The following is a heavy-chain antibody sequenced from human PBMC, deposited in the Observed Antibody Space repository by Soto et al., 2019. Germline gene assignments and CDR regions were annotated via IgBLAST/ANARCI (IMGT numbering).Heavy chain of an antibody. CDR2: TLYRSSKWYN. V-gene: IGHV6-1*01. CDR1: GLSVSTNIAA. J-gene: IGHJ6*02. D-gene: IGHD2-15*01. CDR3: ARDAAPTLNYHHGMDG. Sequence: SQTLCLTCAYSGLSVSTNIAAWSWIRQSPARGREWLGRTLYRSSKWYNEYAVSVKSRMTINPDTSKNQFSLQLNSVTPEDTAVYYCARDAAPTLNYHHGMDGWGQGTAVTVSS.